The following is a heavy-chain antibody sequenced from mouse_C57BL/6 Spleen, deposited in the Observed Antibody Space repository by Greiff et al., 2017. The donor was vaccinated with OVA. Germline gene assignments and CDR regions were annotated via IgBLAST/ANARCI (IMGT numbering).Heavy chain of an antibody. D-gene: IGHD2-3*01. Sequence: EVKLMESGGGLVKPGGSLKLSCAASGFTFSDYGMHWVRQAPEKGLEWVAYISSGSSTIYSADTVKGRFTISRDNAKNTLFLQMTSLRSEDTAMYYCAKASYDGYYWFAYWGQGTLVTVSA. CDR3: AKASYDGYYWFAY. V-gene: IGHV5-17*01. J-gene: IGHJ3*01. CDR1: GFTFSDYG. CDR2: ISSGSSTI.